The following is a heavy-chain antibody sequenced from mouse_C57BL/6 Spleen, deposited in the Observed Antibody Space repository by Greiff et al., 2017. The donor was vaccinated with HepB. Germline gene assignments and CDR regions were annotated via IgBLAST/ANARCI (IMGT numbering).Heavy chain of an antibody. D-gene: IGHD1-1*01. CDR3: ARGGSTATVVATEAMDY. V-gene: IGHV1-39*01. Sequence: VQLKQSGPELVKPGASVKISCKASGYSFTDYNMNWVKQSNGKSLEWIGVINPNYGTTSYNQKFKGKATLTVDQSSSTAYMQLNSLTSEDSAVYYCARGGSTATVVATEAMDYWGQGTSVTVSS. J-gene: IGHJ4*01. CDR1: GYSFTDYN. CDR2: INPNYGTT.